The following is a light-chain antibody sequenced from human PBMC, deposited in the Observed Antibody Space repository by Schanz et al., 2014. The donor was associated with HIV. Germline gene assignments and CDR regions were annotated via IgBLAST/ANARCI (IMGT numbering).Light chain of an antibody. CDR1: NSNIRSNT. CDR3: SSFAGSNIPWV. Sequence: QSVLTQPPSASGTPGQRVTISCSVSNSNIRSNTINWYQQLPGAAPKLLIYNTYHRPSGVPDRFSGSDSGASASLTVSGLQPEDEADYYCSSFAGSNIPWVFGGGTKLTVL. J-gene: IGLJ3*02. CDR2: NTY. V-gene: IGLV1-44*01.